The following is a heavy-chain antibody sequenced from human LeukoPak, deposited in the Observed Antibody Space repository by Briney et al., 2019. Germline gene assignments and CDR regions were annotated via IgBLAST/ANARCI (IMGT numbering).Heavy chain of an antibody. Sequence: GGSLRLSCAASGFTFSSYWMSWVRQAPGKGLEWVANIKQDGTEKNYVDSVKGRFTISRDNAKNSLYLQMNSLRAEDTAVYYCARAPMIVPGGHFDYWGQGTLVTVSS. J-gene: IGHJ4*02. D-gene: IGHD3-22*01. CDR3: ARAPMIVPGGHFDY. CDR1: GFTFSSYW. V-gene: IGHV3-7*03. CDR2: IKQDGTEK.